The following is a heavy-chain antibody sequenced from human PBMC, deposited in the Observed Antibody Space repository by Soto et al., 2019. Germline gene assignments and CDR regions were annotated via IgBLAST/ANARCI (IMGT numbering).Heavy chain of an antibody. CDR3: ANETRNPDTAMIGVAY. V-gene: IGHV3-23*01. CDR2: ITTSGRST. D-gene: IGHD5-18*01. Sequence: GESLKISCAASGFTFNNYAMTWVRQAPGKGLEWVSGITTSGRSTFYADSVKGRFTISRDNSKNTLYLQMNSLRADDTALYYCANETRNPDTAMIGVAYWGQGTLVTVYS. CDR1: GFTFNNYA. J-gene: IGHJ4*02.